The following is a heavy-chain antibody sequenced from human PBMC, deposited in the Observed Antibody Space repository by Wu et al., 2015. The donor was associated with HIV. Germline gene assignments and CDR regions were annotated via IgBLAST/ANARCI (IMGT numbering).Heavy chain of an antibody. CDR2: ISAQNGKT. CDR3: ARGHYYDSSSSPLY. J-gene: IGHJ4*02. Sequence: VQLVQSGSEVRKPGTSVKVACKASGYLFSDFGINWVRQAPGQGLEWMGWISAQNGKTKYAQKFRGRVTMTTETSSSTAYMELQSLRSDDTAVYFCARGHYYDSSSSPLYWGRGTLVTVSS. V-gene: IGHV1-18*04. D-gene: IGHD3-22*01. CDR1: GYLFSDFG.